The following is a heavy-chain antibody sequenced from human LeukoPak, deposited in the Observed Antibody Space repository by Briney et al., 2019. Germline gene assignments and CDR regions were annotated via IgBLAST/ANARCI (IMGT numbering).Heavy chain of an antibody. CDR3: ARGRVQLWFSSDAFDI. J-gene: IGHJ3*02. CDR2: INVGNGNT. CDR1: GYTFTSYA. Sequence: ASVKVSCKASGYTFTSYAMHWVRQAPGQRLEWMGWINVGNGNTKYSQEFQGRVTITRDTSASTAYMELSSLRSEGMAVYYCARGRVQLWFSSDAFDIWGQGTMVTVSS. V-gene: IGHV1-3*03. D-gene: IGHD5-18*01.